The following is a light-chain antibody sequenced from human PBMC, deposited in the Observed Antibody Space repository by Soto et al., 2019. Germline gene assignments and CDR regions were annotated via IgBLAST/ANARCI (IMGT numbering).Light chain of an antibody. Sequence: IQLTQSPSSLSASVGDSVTLTCRASQGITSYLAWYKQKPGKAPNLLSYGASTLQSGVPSRFRGSGSGTDFTLTINSLKAEDFATYYCQQTRSYPSTFGGGTKVDIK. J-gene: IGKJ4*01. CDR3: QQTRSYPST. V-gene: IGKV1-9*01. CDR2: GAS. CDR1: QGITSY.